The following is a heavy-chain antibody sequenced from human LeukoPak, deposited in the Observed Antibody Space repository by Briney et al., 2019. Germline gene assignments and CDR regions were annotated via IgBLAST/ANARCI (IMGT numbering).Heavy chain of an antibody. CDR1: GGSVSSGRYY. J-gene: IGHJ4*02. Sequence: PSETLFLTCTVSGGSVSSGRYYWRWLRQPPGKGLVRPGDIYYSRSTNYNPSLKSRVTISVDTSKNQFSLKLSSVTAADTAVYYGARAKAVADYFDYWGQGNLVTVSS. CDR3: ARAKAVADYFDY. V-gene: IGHV4-61*01. CDR2: IYYSRST. D-gene: IGHD6-19*01.